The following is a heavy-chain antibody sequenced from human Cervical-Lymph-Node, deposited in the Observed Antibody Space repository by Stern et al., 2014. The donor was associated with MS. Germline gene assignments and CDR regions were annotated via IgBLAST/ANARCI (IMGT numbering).Heavy chain of an antibody. CDR3: ARLTLGATAANWFDP. J-gene: IGHJ5*02. Sequence: DQLVESGAEVKKPGSSVKVSCKASGGTFSSYAISWVRQAPGQGLEWMGGIIPIFGTANYAQKFQGRVTITADESTSTAYMELSSLRSEDTAVYYCARLTLGATAANWFDPWGQGTLVTVSS. D-gene: IGHD1-26*01. CDR1: GGTFSSYA. CDR2: IIPIFGTA. V-gene: IGHV1-69*01.